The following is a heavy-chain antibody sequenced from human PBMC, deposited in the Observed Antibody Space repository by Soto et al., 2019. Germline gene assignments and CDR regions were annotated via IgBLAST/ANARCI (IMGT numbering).Heavy chain of an antibody. CDR1: GFTFDDYA. CDR2: ISWNSGSI. Sequence: EVQLVESGGGLVQPGRSLRLSCAASGFTFDDYALHWVRQAPGKGLEWVSGISWNSGSIGYADSVKGRFTISRDNAKNSLYLQMNSLRAEDTALYYCAAPGQWLVGEAFDIWGQGTMVTVSS. D-gene: IGHD6-19*01. V-gene: IGHV3-9*01. CDR3: AAPGQWLVGEAFDI. J-gene: IGHJ3*02.